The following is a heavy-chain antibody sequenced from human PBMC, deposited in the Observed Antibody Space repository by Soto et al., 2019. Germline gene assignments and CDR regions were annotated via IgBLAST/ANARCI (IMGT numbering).Heavy chain of an antibody. V-gene: IGHV4-38-2*02. J-gene: IGHJ6*02. CDR1: GYSISSGYY. Sequence: SETLSLTCAVSGYSISSGYYWGWIRQPPGKGLEWIGSIYHSGSTYYNQSLKSRVTISVDTSKNQFSLKLSSVTAADTAVYYCSREDIVVVVAATTGFFGMDVWGQGTTVTVSS. D-gene: IGHD2-15*01. CDR2: IYHSGST. CDR3: SREDIVVVVAATTGFFGMDV.